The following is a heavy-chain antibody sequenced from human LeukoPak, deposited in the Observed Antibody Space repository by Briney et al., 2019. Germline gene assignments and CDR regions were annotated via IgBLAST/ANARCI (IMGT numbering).Heavy chain of an antibody. Sequence: PSETLSLTCTVSGGSMNINNYYWTWIRQIPGKGLEWIGYIYYTGTTNYNPLFESRATISVDTSKNQFSLKLTSVTAADTAVYFCARGEDFERYYLAYWGQGTLVTISS. CDR2: IYYTGTT. J-gene: IGHJ4*02. CDR3: ARGEDFERYYLAY. D-gene: IGHD3-9*01. CDR1: GGSMNINNYY. V-gene: IGHV4-61*01.